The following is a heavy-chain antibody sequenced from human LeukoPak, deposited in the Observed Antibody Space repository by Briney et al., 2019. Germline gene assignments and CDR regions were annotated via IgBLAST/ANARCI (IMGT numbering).Heavy chain of an antibody. D-gene: IGHD2-21*02. CDR2: INPSGGST. CDR1: GYTFISYF. J-gene: IGHJ4*02. V-gene: IGHV1-46*01. Sequence: ASVKVSCKASGYTFISYFIHWVRQAPGQGLEWMGIINPSGGSTRYAQKFQGRVTMTRDTSMSTVYMEMSSLRSEDTAVYYCARSGGDAIRPFDYWGQGTLVTVSS. CDR3: ARSGGDAIRPFDY.